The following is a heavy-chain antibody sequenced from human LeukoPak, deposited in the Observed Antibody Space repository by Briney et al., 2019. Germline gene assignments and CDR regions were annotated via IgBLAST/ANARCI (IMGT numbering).Heavy chain of an antibody. CDR1: GGSIRSYY. CDR2: IYTSGST. D-gene: IGHD4-17*01. CDR3: ARVTVTTNYYFDY. J-gene: IGHJ4*02. V-gene: IGHV4-4*07. Sequence: SETLSLTCTVSGGSIRSYYWSWIRQPAGKGLEWIGRIYTSGSTNYNPSLKSRVTMSVDTSKNQFSLKLSSVTAADTAVYYCARVTVTTNYYFDYWGQGTLVTVSS.